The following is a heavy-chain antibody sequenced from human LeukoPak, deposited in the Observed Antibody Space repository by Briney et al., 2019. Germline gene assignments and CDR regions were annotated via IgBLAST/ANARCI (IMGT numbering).Heavy chain of an antibody. D-gene: IGHD3-10*01. J-gene: IGHJ6*02. V-gene: IGHV4-34*01. CDR3: ARGRATMVRAKPGYYYGMDV. CDR1: GGSFSGYY. CDR2: INHSGST. Sequence: SETLSLTCAVYGGSFSGYYWSWIRQPPGKGLEWIGEINHSGSTNYNPSLKSRVTISVDTSKNQFSLKLSSVTAADTAVYYCARGRATMVRAKPGYYYGMDVWGQGTTVTVSS.